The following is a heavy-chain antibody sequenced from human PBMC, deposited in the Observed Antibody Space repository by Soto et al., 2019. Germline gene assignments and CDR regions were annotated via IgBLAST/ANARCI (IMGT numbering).Heavy chain of an antibody. CDR2: ISYDGSYK. J-gene: IGHJ4*02. CDR3: AKDGAPRYCSRSSCHPAGAY. Sequence: QVQLVESGGGVVQPGGSLRLFCAGFGFTFRYYGLHWVRQAPGKGLEWVAGISYDGSYKYHADSVKGRFTISRDNSNNMLYLQMDSLRSEDTAVYYCAKDGAPRYCSRSSCHPAGAYWGQGTLVTVSS. D-gene: IGHD2-15*01. V-gene: IGHV3-30*18. CDR1: GFTFRYYG.